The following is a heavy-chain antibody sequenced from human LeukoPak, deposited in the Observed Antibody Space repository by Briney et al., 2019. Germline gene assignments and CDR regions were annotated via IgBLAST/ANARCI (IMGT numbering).Heavy chain of an antibody. V-gene: IGHV4-61*02. J-gene: IGHJ6*03. CDR1: LGSLSSGSTY. Sequence: PLQTPPLTRALSLGSLSSGSTYGGWIRPPAGKGVEWIGRVYTSESTNFDSSLTSRVTISVDTSKNQFSLKLSSVTAADTAVYYCARDKRITLVRGARLAYYYYVDVWGKGTTFTVSS. CDR2: VYTSEST. CDR3: ARDKRITLVRGARLAYYYYVDV. D-gene: IGHD3-10*01.